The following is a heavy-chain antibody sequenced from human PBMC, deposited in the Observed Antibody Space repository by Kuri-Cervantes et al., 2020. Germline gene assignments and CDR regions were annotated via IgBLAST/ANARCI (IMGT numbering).Heavy chain of an antibody. CDR3: ARDWGYDILTGYPDY. CDR1: GFTFSSYW. J-gene: IGHJ4*02. Sequence: GESLKISCAASGFTFSSYWMSWVRQAPGKGLEWVANIKQDGSEKYYVDSVKGRFTISRDNAKNSLYLQMNSLRAEDTAVYYCARDWGYDILTGYPDYWGQGTLVTVSS. V-gene: IGHV3-7*01. CDR2: IKQDGSEK. D-gene: IGHD3-9*01.